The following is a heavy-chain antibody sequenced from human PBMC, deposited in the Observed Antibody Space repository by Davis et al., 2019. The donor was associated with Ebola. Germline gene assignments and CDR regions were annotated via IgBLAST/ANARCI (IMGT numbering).Heavy chain of an antibody. D-gene: IGHD2-15*01. J-gene: IGHJ4*02. CDR1: GFTFSTNW. CDR2: INQDGSEN. CDR3: AGVGGSCYGY. V-gene: IGHV3-7*01. Sequence: PGGPLRPPFAAPGFTFSTNWMSWARQPPGKGLEGVANINQDGSENYYVDSVKGRSTISRDNAKNSLSLEMNSLRAEDTGVYYCAGVGGSCYGYWGQGALVSVSS.